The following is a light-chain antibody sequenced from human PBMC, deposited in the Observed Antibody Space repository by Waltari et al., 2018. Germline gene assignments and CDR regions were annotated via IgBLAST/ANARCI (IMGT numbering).Light chain of an antibody. Sequence: EIVFTQSPETLSLSRGGRATLSGRSSQRVSSYLAWYQQKPGQAPRLLIYDAANRATGIPARFRGSGSATDFTLPLSSLGPEDFAVYYCQQRIHWLPPPFGGGTHVELK. CDR1: QRVSSY. J-gene: IGKJ4*01. CDR2: DAA. V-gene: IGKV3-11*01. CDR3: QQRIHWLPPP.